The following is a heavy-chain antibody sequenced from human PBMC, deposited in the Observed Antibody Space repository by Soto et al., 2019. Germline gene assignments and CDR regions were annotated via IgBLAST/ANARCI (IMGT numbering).Heavy chain of an antibody. CDR2: IYPSDSDT. CDR3: ARLTTFYFDTSGYGMDV. J-gene: IGHJ6*02. Sequence: GESLKISCKASGYNFDIHWIAWVRQMPGKGLEWMGVIYPSDSDTRYSPSFQGQVTISVDKSISTAYLQWSSLKVSDTAMYYCARLTTFYFDTSGYGMDVWGQGTTVTVSS. CDR1: GYNFDIHW. V-gene: IGHV5-51*01. D-gene: IGHD3-22*01.